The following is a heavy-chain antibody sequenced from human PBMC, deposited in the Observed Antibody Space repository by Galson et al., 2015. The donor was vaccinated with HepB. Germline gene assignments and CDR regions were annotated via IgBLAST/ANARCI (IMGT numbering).Heavy chain of an antibody. V-gene: IGHV3-30*03. CDR2: ISYDAKNV. CDR1: GFTLSNSA. J-gene: IGHJ4*02. CDR3: AADATTIATAFDY. Sequence: SLRLSCAASGFTLSNSAMHWVRQAPGKGLEWVAKISYDAKNVYYAESLRGRSAISRDNSKNTLYLEMNSLRVEDTAVYYCAADATTIATAFDYWGQGTLVTVSS. D-gene: IGHD2-21*01.